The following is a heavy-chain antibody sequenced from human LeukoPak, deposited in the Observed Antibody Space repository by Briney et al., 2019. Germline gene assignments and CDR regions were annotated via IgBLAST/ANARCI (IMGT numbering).Heavy chain of an antibody. CDR1: GYTFTSYY. Sequence: WASVKVSCKASGYTFTSYYMHWVRQAPGQGLEWMGIINPSGGSTSYAQKFQGRVTITADESTSTVYMELSSLRSEDTAVYYCATRGYSYGYSYYYYYGMDVWGQGTTVTVSS. CDR2: INPSGGST. V-gene: IGHV1-46*01. D-gene: IGHD5-18*01. J-gene: IGHJ6*02. CDR3: ATRGYSYGYSYYYYYGMDV.